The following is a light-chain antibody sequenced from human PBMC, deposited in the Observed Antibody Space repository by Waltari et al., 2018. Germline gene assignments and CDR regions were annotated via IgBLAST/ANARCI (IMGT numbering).Light chain of an antibody. CDR1: QNINRW. Sequence: DIQMTQSPSTLSASVGERVTITCRASQNINRWLAWYQQKPGKAPNPLIYKTSSLESGVPSRFSGSGSGTEFTLTIDTLQPDDFATYHCQQYKSYPWTFGQGTKVEI. CDR3: QQYKSYPWT. J-gene: IGKJ1*01. CDR2: KTS. V-gene: IGKV1-5*03.